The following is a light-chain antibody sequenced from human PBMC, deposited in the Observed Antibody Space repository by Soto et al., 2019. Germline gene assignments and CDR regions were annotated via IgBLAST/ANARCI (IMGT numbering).Light chain of an antibody. CDR3: QQFSSYPLT. CDR2: DAS. Sequence: VLTQSPGTLSLSPGERATLSCRASQTVRNNYLAWYQQKPGQAPRLLIYDASSRATGIPDRFSGGGSGTDFTLNISRLEPEDFAVYYCQQFSSYPLTFAGGTKVEXK. V-gene: IGKV3-20*01. CDR1: QTVRNNY. J-gene: IGKJ4*01.